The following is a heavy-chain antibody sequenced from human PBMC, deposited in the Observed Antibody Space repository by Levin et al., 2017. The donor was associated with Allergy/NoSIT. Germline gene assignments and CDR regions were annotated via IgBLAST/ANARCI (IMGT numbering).Heavy chain of an antibody. V-gene: IGHV4-30-2*01. Sequence: TSETLSLTCAVSGGSITSDGYSWSWIRQPPGTALEWIGYIFDTGTTYYKPSLKSRVTMSVDRSKNQFSLKLSSVTAADTAVYYCVRDLGGPRGWFDPWGPGTLVTVSS. CDR1: GGSITSDGYS. CDR2: IFDTGTT. CDR3: VRDLGGPRGWFDP. J-gene: IGHJ5*02. D-gene: IGHD3-10*01.